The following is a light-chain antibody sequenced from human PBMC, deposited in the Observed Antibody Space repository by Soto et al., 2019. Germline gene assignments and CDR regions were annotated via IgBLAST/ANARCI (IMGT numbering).Light chain of an antibody. J-gene: IGKJ4*01. CDR3: QQYDKWPLT. CDR2: DVS. CDR1: QSVSNS. Sequence: EIVLTQSPATLSLSPGERATLSCWASQSVSNSLAWYQQRPGQSPRLLIYDVSTRATGIPARFGGSGSGTDFTLTISSLQSEDFAVYICQQYDKWPLTFGGGTKVDIK. V-gene: IGKV3D-15*01.